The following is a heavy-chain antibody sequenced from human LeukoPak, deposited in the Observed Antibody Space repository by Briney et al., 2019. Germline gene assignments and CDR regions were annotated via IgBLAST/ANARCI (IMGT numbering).Heavy chain of an antibody. D-gene: IGHD3-10*01. CDR1: GYSFTSYW. Sequence: GESMKISCKGSGYSFTSYWIGWVRQMPGKGLEWMGIIYPGDSDTRYSPSLQGQVTISADKSISTAYLQWSSLKASDTAMYYCARTIHGGLLWFGEDSNWFDPWGQGTLVTVSS. CDR2: IYPGDSDT. V-gene: IGHV5-51*01. CDR3: ARTIHGGLLWFGEDSNWFDP. J-gene: IGHJ5*02.